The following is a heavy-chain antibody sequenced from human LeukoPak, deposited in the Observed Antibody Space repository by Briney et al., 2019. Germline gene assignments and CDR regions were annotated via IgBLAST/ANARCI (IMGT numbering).Heavy chain of an antibody. Sequence: ASVKVSCKPAGYTFTVSYLDVVWDAPGQGLQWMGWVNPKNGATKYSQTFRGRVAMTRDTSIDTAYMELSSLTPDDTPMYYCERPTHRVTVTTAIDYWGQGTLVTVSS. CDR3: ERPTHRVTVTTAIDY. CDR2: VNPKNGAT. J-gene: IGHJ4*02. V-gene: IGHV1-2*02. CDR1: GYTFTVSY. D-gene: IGHD4-17*01.